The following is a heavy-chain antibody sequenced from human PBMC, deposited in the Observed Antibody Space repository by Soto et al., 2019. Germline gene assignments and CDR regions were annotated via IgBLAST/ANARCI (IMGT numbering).Heavy chain of an antibody. D-gene: IGHD6-19*01. Sequence: SLRLSCLGSGFTFSGYSMAWVREAPVRGLEWVASISSRSTNIDYADSVKGRFTISRDNAKNLVSLQMSSLRGEDTALYYCAKFTEPGYSSIWYYFEYWGQGTPVTSPQ. CDR1: GFTFSGYS. V-gene: IGHV3-21*06. J-gene: IGHJ4*02. CDR3: AKFTEPGYSSIWYYFEY. CDR2: ISSRSTNI.